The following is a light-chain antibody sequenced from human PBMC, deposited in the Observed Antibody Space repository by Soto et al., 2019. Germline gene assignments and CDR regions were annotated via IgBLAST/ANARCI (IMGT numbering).Light chain of an antibody. CDR3: RSDTRSSTHWV. CDR2: EDS. Sequence: QSALTQPASVSGSPGQSITISCTGTSSDVGGYNYVSWYQQHPGKAPKLMIYEDSNRPSGVANRFSGSKSGNTASLTISGLQADDADDYYCRSDTRSSTHWVFGGGTKLTVL. J-gene: IGLJ3*02. CDR1: SSDVGGYNY. V-gene: IGLV2-14*01.